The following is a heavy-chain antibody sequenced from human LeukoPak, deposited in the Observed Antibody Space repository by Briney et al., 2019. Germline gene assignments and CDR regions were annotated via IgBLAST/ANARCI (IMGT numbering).Heavy chain of an antibody. CDR3: ATIGDRRTGELYRIDY. D-gene: IGHD7-27*01. J-gene: IGHJ4*02. CDR2: VSYDGSNK. Sequence: PGGSLRLSCEASGFTFSSNAMSWVRQTPGKGLEWVAVVSYDGSNKYYADSVKGRFTISRDNSKNTLYLQMNSLRAEDAAIYYCATIGDRRTGELYRIDYWGQGTLVTVSS. CDR1: GFTFSSNA. V-gene: IGHV3-30-3*01.